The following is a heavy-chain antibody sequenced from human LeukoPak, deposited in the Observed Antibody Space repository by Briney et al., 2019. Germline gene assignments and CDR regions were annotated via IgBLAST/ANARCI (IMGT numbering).Heavy chain of an antibody. Sequence: ASVKVSCKASGYTFTTYGISWVRQAPGQGLEWMGWISAYNGNTNYAQKFQGRVTMTTDTSTSTAYMELRSLRSDDTAVYYCARARTMYYYDSSVDWGQGTLVTVSS. CDR3: ARARTMYYYDSSVD. D-gene: IGHD3-22*01. CDR1: GYTFTTYG. J-gene: IGHJ4*02. V-gene: IGHV1-18*01. CDR2: ISAYNGNT.